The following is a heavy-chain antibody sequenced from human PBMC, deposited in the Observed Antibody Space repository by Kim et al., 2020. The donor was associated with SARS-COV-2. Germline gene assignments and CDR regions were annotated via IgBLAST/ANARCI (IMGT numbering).Heavy chain of an antibody. Sequence: GGSLRLSCAASGFTFDDYAMHWVRQAPGKGLEWVSGISCNSGTIGYADSVKGRFTISRDNAKNSLYLQMNSLRTEDTALYYCAKSTITMFQGVLYGMDV. CDR3: AKSTITMFQGVLYGMDV. J-gene: IGHJ6*01. D-gene: IGHD3-10*01. V-gene: IGHV3-9*01. CDR2: ISCNSGTI. CDR1: GFTFDDYA.